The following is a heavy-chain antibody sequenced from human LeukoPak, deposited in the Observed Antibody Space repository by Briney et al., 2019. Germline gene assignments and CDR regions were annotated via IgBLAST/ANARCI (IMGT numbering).Heavy chain of an antibody. D-gene: IGHD3-3*01. Sequence: SETLSLTCTVSGGSISSYYWSWIRQPAGKGLEWIGRIYTSGSTNYNPSLKSRVTMSVDTSKNQFSPKLSSVTAADTAVYYCARDFTIFGVVTGYYYYYYMDVWGKGTTVTVSS. CDR3: ARDFTIFGVVTGYYYYYYMDV. V-gene: IGHV4-4*07. CDR2: IYTSGST. J-gene: IGHJ6*03. CDR1: GGSISSYY.